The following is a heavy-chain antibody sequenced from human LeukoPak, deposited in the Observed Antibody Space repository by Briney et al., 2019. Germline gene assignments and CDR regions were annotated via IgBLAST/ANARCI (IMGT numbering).Heavy chain of an antibody. Sequence: GGSLRLSCAASGFTFSSYWMGGVRQAPGKGLEWVANIKQDGSEKYYMDFLKGRFTISRDNAKNSLYLQMNSLRAEDTAVYYCATATGYRFDSWGQGTLVTVSS. V-gene: IGHV3-7*05. D-gene: IGHD5-24*01. J-gene: IGHJ4*02. CDR1: GFTFSSYW. CDR3: ATATGYRFDS. CDR2: IKQDGSEK.